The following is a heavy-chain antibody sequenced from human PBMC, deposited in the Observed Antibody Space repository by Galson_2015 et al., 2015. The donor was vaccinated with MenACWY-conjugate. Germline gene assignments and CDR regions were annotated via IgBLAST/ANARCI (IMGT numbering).Heavy chain of an antibody. CDR1: GYTFNTYY. CDR2: INPYGGST. D-gene: IGHD1-26*01. Sequence: SVKVSCKASGYTFNTYYMHWVRQAPGQGLEWVGIINPYGGSTTYAQKFQGRVTMTRGTSTSTVCMELSSLRSEDTAVYYRARGRGSYYYGMDVWGQGTTVTVSS. V-gene: IGHV1-46*02. J-gene: IGHJ6*02. CDR3: ARGRGSYYYGMDV.